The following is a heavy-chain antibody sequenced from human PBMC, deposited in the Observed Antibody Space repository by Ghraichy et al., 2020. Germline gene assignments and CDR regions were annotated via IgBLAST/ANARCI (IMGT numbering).Heavy chain of an antibody. J-gene: IGHJ2*01. V-gene: IGHV3-74*01. CDR2: INSDGSST. Sequence: GGSLRLSCAASGFTFSSYWMHWVRQAPGKGLVWVSRINSDGSSTSYADSVKGRFTISRDNAKNTLYLQMNSLRAEDTAGYYCARDRRGRYGLNFDLWGRGTLVTVSS. CDR1: GFTFSSYW. CDR3: ARDRRGRYGLNFDL. D-gene: IGHD4-17*01.